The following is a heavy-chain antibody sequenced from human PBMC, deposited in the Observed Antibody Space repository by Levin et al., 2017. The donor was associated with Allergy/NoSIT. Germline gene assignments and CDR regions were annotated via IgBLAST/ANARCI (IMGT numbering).Heavy chain of an antibody. V-gene: IGHV3-23*01. J-gene: IGHJ6*02. CDR2: ISGSGGST. CDR1: GFTFSSYA. Sequence: GESLKISCAASGFTFSSYAMSWVRQAPGKGLEWVSAISGSGGSTYYADSVKGRFTISRDNSKNTLYLQMNSLRAEDTAVYYCAKDGREYSSSSYYYYGMDVWGQGTTVTVSS. D-gene: IGHD6-6*01. CDR3: AKDGREYSSSSYYYYGMDV.